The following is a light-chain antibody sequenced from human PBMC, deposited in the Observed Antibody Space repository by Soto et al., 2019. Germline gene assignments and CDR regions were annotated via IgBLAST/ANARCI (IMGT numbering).Light chain of an antibody. CDR1: QSVSNNY. Sequence: EVVLTQSPGTQSLSPGERATLSCRASQSVSNNYLAWYQQKPGQAPRLLIYGASTRATGVPDRFSGSGSGTEFTLTISRLEPEDFVVFYCHQYSSSPRTFGQGTRVEVK. V-gene: IGKV3-20*01. J-gene: IGKJ1*01. CDR3: HQYSSSPRT. CDR2: GAS.